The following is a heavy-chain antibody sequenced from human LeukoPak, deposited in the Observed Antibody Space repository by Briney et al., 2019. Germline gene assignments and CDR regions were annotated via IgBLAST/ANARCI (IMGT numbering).Heavy chain of an antibody. Sequence: PGGSLRLSCAASGFTFSSYSMNWVRQAPGKGLEWVSSISSSSSYIYYADSVKGRFTISRDNAKNSLYLQMNSPRAEDTAVYYCAREPIAAAGTDWFDPWGQGTLVTVSS. CDR2: ISSSSSYI. V-gene: IGHV3-21*01. J-gene: IGHJ5*02. CDR3: AREPIAAAGTDWFDP. CDR1: GFTFSSYS. D-gene: IGHD6-13*01.